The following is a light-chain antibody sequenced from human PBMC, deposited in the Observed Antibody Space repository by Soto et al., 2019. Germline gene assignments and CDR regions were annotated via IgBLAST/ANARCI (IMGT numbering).Light chain of an antibody. J-gene: IGKJ4*01. CDR1: QSVLHSSNNRNY. V-gene: IGKV4-1*01. CDR2: WAS. Sequence: DIVMTQSPDSLALSLGERATINCKSSQSVLHSSNNRNYLAWYQQKPGQPPKLLIYWASTRESGVPERFSGSGSGTDFTLTITSLQAEDVAVYYCQQYYDAPALTFGGGNKVDIK. CDR3: QQYYDAPALT.